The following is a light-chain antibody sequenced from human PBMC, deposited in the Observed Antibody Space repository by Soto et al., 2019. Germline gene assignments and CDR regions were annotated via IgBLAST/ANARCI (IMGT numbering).Light chain of an antibody. V-gene: IGLV1-44*01. CDR2: SIN. CDR1: SSNIGSNF. CDR3: ASWDDSLNGPV. Sequence: QSMVTQPPSASGTPGQRVTISCSGSSSNIGSNFVSWYQRLPGTAPKLLIYSINQRPSGVPDRFSGSKSGTSASLAICGLQSEDEADYFCASWDDSLNGPVFGGGTKLTVL. J-gene: IGLJ3*02.